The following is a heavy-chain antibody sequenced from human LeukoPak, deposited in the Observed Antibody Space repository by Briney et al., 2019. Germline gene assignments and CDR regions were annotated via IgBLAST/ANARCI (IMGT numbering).Heavy chain of an antibody. V-gene: IGHV3-7*01. CDR2: IKQDGSEK. D-gene: IGHD4-17*01. Sequence: GGSLRLSCAASGFTFSSYWMSWVRQAPGKGLEWVANIKQDGSEKYYVDSVEGRFTISRDNAKNSLYLQMNSLRAEDTAVYYCASLAGSGYGDYPYYYYYYMDVWGKGTTVTVSS. CDR3: ASLAGSGYGDYPYYYYYYMDV. J-gene: IGHJ6*03. CDR1: GFTFSSYW.